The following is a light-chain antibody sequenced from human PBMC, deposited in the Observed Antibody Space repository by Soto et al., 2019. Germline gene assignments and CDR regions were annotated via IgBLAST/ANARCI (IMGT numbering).Light chain of an antibody. V-gene: IGLV1-40*01. CDR2: ETS. J-gene: IGLJ3*02. Sequence: QSALTQPPSVSGAPGQRVTISCTGGASNIGANYDVHWYQQLPGTAPKLLIYETSNRPSGVPERFSGSKSGTSASLAITGLQAEDEAHYFCQSYDFTLGAFWVFGGGT. CDR1: ASNIGANYD. CDR3: QSYDFTLGAFWV.